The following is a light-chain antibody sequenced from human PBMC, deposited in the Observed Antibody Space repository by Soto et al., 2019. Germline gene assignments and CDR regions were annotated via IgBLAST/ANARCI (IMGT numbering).Light chain of an antibody. V-gene: IGKV3-11*01. CDR2: DAS. J-gene: IGKJ5*01. Sequence: EIVLTQSPGTVSLSPGERATLSCRASQSVSSNSVAWFQQKPGQAPRLLIYDASNRATGIPARFSGSGSETDFTLTISSLEPEDFAVYYCQQRSDRPLTFGQGTRLENK. CDR3: QQRSDRPLT. CDR1: QSVSSN.